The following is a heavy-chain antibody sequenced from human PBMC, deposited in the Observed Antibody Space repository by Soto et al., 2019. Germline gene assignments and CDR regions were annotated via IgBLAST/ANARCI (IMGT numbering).Heavy chain of an antibody. CDR1: GYTFTSYD. Sequence: ASVKVSCKASGYTFTSYDINWVRQATGQGLEWMGWMNPNRGNTGYAQKFQGRVTMTRNTSISTAYMELSSLRSEDTAVYYCARGPYCSGGSCYPYYFDYWGQGTLVTVSS. J-gene: IGHJ4*02. CDR2: MNPNRGNT. D-gene: IGHD2-15*01. V-gene: IGHV1-8*01. CDR3: ARGPYCSGGSCYPYYFDY.